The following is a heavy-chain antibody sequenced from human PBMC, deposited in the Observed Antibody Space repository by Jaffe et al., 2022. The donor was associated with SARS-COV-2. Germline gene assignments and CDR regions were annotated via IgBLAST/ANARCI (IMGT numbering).Heavy chain of an antibody. CDR2: ISYDGTNK. CDR1: GFTFSNYD. CDR3: ARSTQFDY. D-gene: IGHD2-15*01. V-gene: IGHV3-30*03. J-gene: IGHJ4*02. Sequence: QLQLVESGGGVVQPGRSLRLSCAASGFTFSNYDMHWVRQAPGKGLEWVALISYDGTNKYYADSVKGRFTISRDGSKNTLYLQMNNLRAEDTAVYYCARSTQFDYWGQGTLVTVSS.